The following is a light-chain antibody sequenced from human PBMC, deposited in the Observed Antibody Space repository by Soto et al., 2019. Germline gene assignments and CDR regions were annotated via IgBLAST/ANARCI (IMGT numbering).Light chain of an antibody. CDR2: LEGSGNY. CDR3: QPWHSNSLI. V-gene: IGLV4-60*03. CDR1: SGHSTYI. J-gene: IGLJ2*01. Sequence: QLVLTQLSSASASRGSSVKLTCTLSSGHSTYIISWHQHQPCKAPRYLMKLEGSGNYNKGSGVPDRFSGSSSGADRYLIISNLQSEDEADYYCQPWHSNSLIFGGGTKLTVL.